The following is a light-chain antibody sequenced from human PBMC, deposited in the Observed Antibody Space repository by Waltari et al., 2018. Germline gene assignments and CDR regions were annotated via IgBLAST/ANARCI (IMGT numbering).Light chain of an antibody. J-gene: IGLJ2*01. CDR2: EVT. CDR3: CSYAGSTTHVI. CDR1: SSDVGRYNL. Sequence: QSALTQPASVSGSPGQSITISCTGTSSDVGRYNLVSWYQQHPGKAPKLMIYEVTKRPSGVSNRFSGSKSGNTASLTISGLQAEDEADYCCCSYAGSTTHVIFGGGTKLTVL. V-gene: IGLV2-23*02.